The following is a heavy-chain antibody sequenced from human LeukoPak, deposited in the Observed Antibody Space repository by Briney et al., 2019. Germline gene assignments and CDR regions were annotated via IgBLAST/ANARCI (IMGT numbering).Heavy chain of an antibody. V-gene: IGHV1-18*01. Sequence: ASVKVSCKASGYTFTSYDISWVRKAPGQGLEWMGWISAYNDDTNYAQNLQGRVTMTTDTSTNTAYMELRSLRSDDTVVYYCARGLRHITIFGVVTPTFDYWGQGTLVTVSS. CDR3: ARGLRHITIFGVVTPTFDY. CDR2: ISAYNDDT. CDR1: GYTFTSYD. J-gene: IGHJ4*02. D-gene: IGHD3-3*01.